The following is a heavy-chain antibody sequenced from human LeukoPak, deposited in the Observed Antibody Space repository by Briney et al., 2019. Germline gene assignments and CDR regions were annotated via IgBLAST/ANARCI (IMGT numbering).Heavy chain of an antibody. V-gene: IGHV4-59*01. J-gene: IGHJ6*02. Sequence: PSETLSPTCTVSGGSISSYYWSWIRQPPGKGLEWIGYIYYSGSTNYNPSLKSRVTISADTSKNQFSLKLSSVTAADTAVYYCARAPTYYYYYGMDVWGQGTTVTVSS. CDR1: GGSISSYY. CDR2: IYYSGST. CDR3: ARAPTYYYYYGMDV.